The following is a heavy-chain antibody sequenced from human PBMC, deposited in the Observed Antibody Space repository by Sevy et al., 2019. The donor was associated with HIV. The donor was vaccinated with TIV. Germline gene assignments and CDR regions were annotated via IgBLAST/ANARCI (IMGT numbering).Heavy chain of an antibody. D-gene: IGHD6-13*01. CDR3: ARVWWSSSWLDY. Sequence: GGSLRLSCTGSGFTFSNYAMNWVRQAPGKGLEWVANIKQDGSEKYYVDSVKGRFTISRDNAKNSLYLQMNSLRAEDTAVYYCARVWWSSSWLDYWGQGTLVTVSS. J-gene: IGHJ4*02. V-gene: IGHV3-7*01. CDR1: GFTFSNYA. CDR2: IKQDGSEK.